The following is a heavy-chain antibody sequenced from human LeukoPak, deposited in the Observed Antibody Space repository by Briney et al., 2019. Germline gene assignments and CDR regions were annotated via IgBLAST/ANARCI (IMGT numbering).Heavy chain of an antibody. V-gene: IGHV3-7*03. J-gene: IGHJ4*02. CDR1: GFTFSSYW. Sequence: PGGSLRLSCAASGFTFSSYWMSWVRQAPGKGLEWVANIKQDGSAKYSLDSVKGRFTISRDNAKNSLYLQMNSLRAEDTAVYYCAREPPFGPAAISFDYWGQGTLVTVSS. D-gene: IGHD2-2*02. CDR2: IKQDGSAK. CDR3: AREPPFGPAAISFDY.